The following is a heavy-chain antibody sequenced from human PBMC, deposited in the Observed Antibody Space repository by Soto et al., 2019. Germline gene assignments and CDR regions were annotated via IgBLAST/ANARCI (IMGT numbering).Heavy chain of an antibody. J-gene: IGHJ4*02. D-gene: IGHD4-17*01. Sequence: VKPSETLSLTCAVSGGSISSGGYSCNWIRQPPGKGLEWIGYIYHSGSTYYNPSLKSRVTISVDRSKNQFSLKLSSVTAADTAVYYCARGMTTVTTFDYWGQGTLVTVSS. V-gene: IGHV4-30-2*01. CDR1: GGSISSGGYS. CDR3: ARGMTTVTTFDY. CDR2: IYHSGST.